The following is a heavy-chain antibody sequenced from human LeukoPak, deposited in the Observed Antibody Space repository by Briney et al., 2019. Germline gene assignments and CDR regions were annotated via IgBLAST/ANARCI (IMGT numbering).Heavy chain of an antibody. J-gene: IGHJ3*01. V-gene: IGHV5-51*01. CDR2: IHPGDSDT. Sequence: GESLKISCKTSGYTFINFWIAWVRQVPGKGLEWMGIIHPGDSDTRYSPSFQGQVNISVDKSISTAYLQWNSLKASDTAMYYCARRGLPGYCSATTCYDAFDLWGQGIMVTVSS. D-gene: IGHD2-15*01. CDR3: ARRGLPGYCSATTCYDAFDL. CDR1: GYTFINFW.